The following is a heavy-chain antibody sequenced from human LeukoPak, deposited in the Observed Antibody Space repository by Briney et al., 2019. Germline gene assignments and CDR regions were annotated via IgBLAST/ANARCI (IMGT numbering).Heavy chain of an antibody. CDR3: AKDGGLAFDY. D-gene: IGHD3-16*01. J-gene: IGHJ4*02. CDR1: EFTFSNYW. Sequence: GGSLRLSCAASEFTFSNYWMTWVRQAPGKGLEWVANIKQDGSEMYYVDSVKGRFTISRDNAKNSLYLQMNSLRAEDTAVYYCAKDGGLAFDYWGQGTLVTVSS. V-gene: IGHV3-7*03. CDR2: IKQDGSEM.